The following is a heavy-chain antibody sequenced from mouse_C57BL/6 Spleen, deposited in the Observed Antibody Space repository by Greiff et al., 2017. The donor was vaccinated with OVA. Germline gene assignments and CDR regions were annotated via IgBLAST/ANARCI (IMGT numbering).Heavy chain of an antibody. CDR3: ARTSWDGYYFDY. Sequence: QVHVKQSGPGLVQPSQSLSITCTVSGFSLTSYGVHWVRQSPGKGLEWLGVIWSGGSTDYNAAFISRQSISTDNSKRQVFFKMNSLPADDTAIYYFARTSWDGYYFDYWGQGTTLTVSS. V-gene: IGHV2-2*01. CDR1: GFSLTSYG. CDR2: IWSGGST. J-gene: IGHJ2*01. D-gene: IGHD4-1*01.